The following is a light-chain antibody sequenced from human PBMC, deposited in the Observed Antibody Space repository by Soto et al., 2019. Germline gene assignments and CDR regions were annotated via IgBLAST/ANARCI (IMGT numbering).Light chain of an antibody. CDR1: QSVSSSY. V-gene: IGKV3-20*01. CDR2: GAS. J-gene: IGKJ2*01. Sequence: EIVLTQSPGTLSLSPGERATLSCRASQSVSSSYLAGYQQKPGQAPRFLIYGASSRATGIPDRFSGSGSGTDFTLTISRLEPEDFAVYYCQQYGSSVMYTFCQGTKLEIK. CDR3: QQYGSSVMYT.